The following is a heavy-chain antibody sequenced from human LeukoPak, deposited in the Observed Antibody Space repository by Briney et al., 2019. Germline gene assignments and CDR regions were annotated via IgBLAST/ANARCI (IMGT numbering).Heavy chain of an antibody. CDR1: GFTFSSYG. D-gene: IGHD3-16*01. J-gene: IGHJ4*02. V-gene: IGHV3-33*01. CDR3: ARDGRGGYGAPSFYFDY. Sequence: GGSLRLSCAASGFTFSSYGMHWVRQAPGKGLEWVAVIWYDGSNKYYADSVKGRFTISRDNSKKTLYLQMNSLRAEDTAVYYCARDGRGGYGAPSFYFDYWGQGTLVTVSS. CDR2: IWYDGSNK.